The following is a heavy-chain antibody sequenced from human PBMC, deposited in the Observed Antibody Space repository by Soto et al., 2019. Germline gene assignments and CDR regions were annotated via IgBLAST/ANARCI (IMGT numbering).Heavy chain of an antibody. CDR2: VNPNSGNT. V-gene: IGHV1-8*01. Sequence: QVQLVQSGAEVKKPGASVKVSCKASGYSFSSYDINWVRQATGQGLEWMGWVNPNSGNTGYAQKFQGRVTMTTNTSISTAYMELSSLGSDDTALYYCARRGGNSGSGFYPSYWGQGTLVTVSS. D-gene: IGHD3-3*01. CDR3: ARRGGNSGSGFYPSY. J-gene: IGHJ4*02. CDR1: GYSFSSYD.